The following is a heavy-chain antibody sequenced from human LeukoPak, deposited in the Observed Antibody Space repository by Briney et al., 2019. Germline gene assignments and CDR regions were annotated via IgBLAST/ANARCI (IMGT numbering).Heavy chain of an antibody. CDR2: IKTDGSST. CDR1: GFTFSSHW. Sequence: PGRSLRLSCAASGFTFSSHWMYWVRQAPGKGLVWVSLIKTDGSSTSYADSVKGRFTISRDNAKNTLYLQMNSLRAEDTAVYYCVRGDTVSYYYYYGMDVWGQGTTVTVSS. J-gene: IGHJ6*02. D-gene: IGHD4-11*01. CDR3: VRGDTVSYYYYYGMDV. V-gene: IGHV3-74*01.